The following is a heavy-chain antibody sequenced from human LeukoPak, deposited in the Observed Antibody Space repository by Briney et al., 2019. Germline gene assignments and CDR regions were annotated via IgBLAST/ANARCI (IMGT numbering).Heavy chain of an antibody. Sequence: GGSLRLSCAASGFTFSSYGMHWVRQAPGKGLEWVAVIWYDGSNKYYADSVKGRFTISRDNSKNTLYLQMNSLRAEDTAVYYCARDHSGDLIDYWGQGTLVTVSS. D-gene: IGHD4-17*01. V-gene: IGHV3-33*01. CDR2: IWYDGSNK. CDR1: GFTFSSYG. J-gene: IGHJ4*02. CDR3: ARDHSGDLIDY.